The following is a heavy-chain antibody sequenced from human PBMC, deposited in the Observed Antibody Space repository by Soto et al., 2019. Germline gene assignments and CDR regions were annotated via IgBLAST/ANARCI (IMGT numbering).Heavy chain of an antibody. CDR2: IYYSGST. Sequence: SETLSLTCTVSGGSISSRSYYWGWIRQPPGKGLEWIGSIYYSGSTYYNPSLKSRVTISVDTSKNQFSLKLSSVTAADTAVYYCARLTQGPYQLPHLSLLFAYWGQGTLVTVSS. V-gene: IGHV4-39*01. CDR3: ARLTQGPYQLPHLSLLFAY. D-gene: IGHD2-2*01. J-gene: IGHJ4*02. CDR1: GGSISSRSYY.